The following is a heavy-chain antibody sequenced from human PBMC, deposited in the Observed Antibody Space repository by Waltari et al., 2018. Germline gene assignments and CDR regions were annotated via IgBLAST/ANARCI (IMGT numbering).Heavy chain of an antibody. CDR3: AVMASVPKWLDP. D-gene: IGHD1-1*01. CDR1: GDSINHSY. V-gene: IGHV4-59*13. Sequence: VQLQESGPGLVRPSETLSLTCTVSGDSINHSYWNWIRQSPGKGLEWIGYIYYSGATYYNPSLKSRVTISADTSPNQFSLTLTSVTAADTAVYYCAVMASVPKWLDPWGPGTLVTVSS. CDR2: IYYSGAT. J-gene: IGHJ5*02.